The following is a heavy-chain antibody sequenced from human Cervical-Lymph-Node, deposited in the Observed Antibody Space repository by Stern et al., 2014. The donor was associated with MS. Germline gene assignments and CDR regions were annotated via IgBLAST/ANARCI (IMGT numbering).Heavy chain of an antibody. V-gene: IGHV4-61*02. CDR2: IYTTGST. CDR1: GGSVGSGSYD. Sequence: VQLVESGPGLVKPSQTLSLTCTVSGGSVGSGSYDWSWIRQPAGKGLEWIGRIYTTGSTYYNPSLKRRVSISIDTSKNQFFLKLTSVTAADTAVYYCARDKEDTNMAFRYFDNWGQGTLVTVSS. CDR3: ARDKEDTNMAFRYFDN. D-gene: IGHD5-18*01. J-gene: IGHJ4*02.